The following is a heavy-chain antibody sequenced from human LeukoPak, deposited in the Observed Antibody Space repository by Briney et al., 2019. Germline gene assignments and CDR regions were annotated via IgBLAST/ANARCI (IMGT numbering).Heavy chain of an antibody. CDR3: ARDPRWLTPDCTSTSCYENYFDP. CDR2: YYHSGIA. J-gene: IGHJ5*02. D-gene: IGHD2-2*01. CDR1: GYSLSSGYQ. Sequence: SETLSLTCGVSGYSLSSGYQCAWTRQSPGKGLEWIGSYYHSGIAHYIPSLKSRVTISVETSKNQTSLNMYSVTAADTAVYYCARDPRWLTPDCTSTSCYENYFDPWGQGTLVTVSS. V-gene: IGHV4-38-2*02.